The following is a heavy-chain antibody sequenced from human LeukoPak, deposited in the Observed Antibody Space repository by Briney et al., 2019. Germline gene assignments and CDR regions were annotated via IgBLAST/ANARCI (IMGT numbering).Heavy chain of an antibody. J-gene: IGHJ4*02. Sequence: SVKVSCKASGGTFSSYAISWVRQAPGQGPEWMGGIIPIFGTANYAQKFQGRVSITADESTSTAYMELSSLRSEDTAVYYCARYTVAGTVYFDYWGQGTLVTVSS. V-gene: IGHV1-69*01. CDR2: IIPIFGTA. CDR3: ARYTVAGTVYFDY. D-gene: IGHD6-19*01. CDR1: GGTFSSYA.